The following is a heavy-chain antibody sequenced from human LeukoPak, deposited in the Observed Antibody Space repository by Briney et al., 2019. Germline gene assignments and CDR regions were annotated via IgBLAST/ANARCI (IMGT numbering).Heavy chain of an antibody. CDR3: ARGRGWQTRSWFDP. CDR1: GGSISSSTYY. Sequence: SETLSLTCTVSGGSISSSTYYWGWIRQPPGKGLEWIGTIYYSGSTYCNPSLKSRVTISVDTSKNQFSLKLSSVTAADTAVYYCARGRGWQTRSWFDPWGQGTLVTVSS. J-gene: IGHJ5*02. CDR2: IYYSGST. V-gene: IGHV4-39*01. D-gene: IGHD6-19*01.